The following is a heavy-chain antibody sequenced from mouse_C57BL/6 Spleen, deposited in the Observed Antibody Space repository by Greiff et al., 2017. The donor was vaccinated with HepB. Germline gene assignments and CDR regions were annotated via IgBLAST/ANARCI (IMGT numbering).Heavy chain of an antibody. CDR1: GYTFTSYW. V-gene: IGHV1-50*01. J-gene: IGHJ2*01. CDR3: ARRESYSNYDY. D-gene: IGHD2-5*01. Sequence: QVQLKQPGAELVKPGASVKLSCKASGYTFTSYWMQWVKQRPGQGLEWIGEIDPSDSYTNYNQKFKGKATLTVDTSSSTAYMQLSSLTSEDSAVYYCARRESYSNYDYWGQGTTLTVSS. CDR2: IDPSDSYT.